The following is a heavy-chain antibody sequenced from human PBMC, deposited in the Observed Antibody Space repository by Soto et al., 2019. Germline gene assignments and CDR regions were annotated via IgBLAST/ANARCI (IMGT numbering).Heavy chain of an antibody. V-gene: IGHV1-18*01. CDR1: GFTFSDYG. CDR3: GREGQQLAQEKYYQFNGMDV. D-gene: IGHD6-13*01. CDR2: ISGDNINS. Sequence: ASVKVSCKASGFTFSDYGLSWVRQAPGQPLEWMGWISGDNINSKYSQKFQGRLTMTTDTSTATASMELRSLASDDTAVYYCGREGQQLAQEKYYQFNGMDVWGQGTTVTVSS. J-gene: IGHJ6*02.